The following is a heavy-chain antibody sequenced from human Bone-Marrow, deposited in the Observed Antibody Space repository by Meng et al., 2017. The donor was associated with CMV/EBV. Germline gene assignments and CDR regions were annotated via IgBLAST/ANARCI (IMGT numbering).Heavy chain of an antibody. CDR3: ARLPHTIFGVVNGMDV. CDR1: GYTFTSYD. J-gene: IGHJ6*02. CDR2: MNPNSGNT. D-gene: IGHD3-3*01. V-gene: IGHV1-8*01. Sequence: ASVKVSCKASGYTFTSYDINWVRQATGQGLEWMGWMNPNSGNTGYAQKFQGRVTMTRNTSIRTAYMELSSLRSEDTAVYYCARLPHTIFGVVNGMDVWGQGTTVTVSS.